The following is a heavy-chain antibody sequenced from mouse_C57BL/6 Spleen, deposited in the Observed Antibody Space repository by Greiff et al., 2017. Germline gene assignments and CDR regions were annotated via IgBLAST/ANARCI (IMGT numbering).Heavy chain of an antibody. CDR1: GYSFTGYY. V-gene: IGHV1-42*01. CDR2: INPSTGGT. D-gene: IGHD4-1*01. J-gene: IGHJ1*03. Sequence: VQLLQSGPELVKPGASVKISCTASGYSFTGYYMNWVRQTPEKSLEWIGEINPSTGGTTYNQKFKAKATLTVDKSSSTAYMQLKSLTSEDSAVYYCARWDLWYFDVWGTGTTVTVSS. CDR3: ARWDLWYFDV.